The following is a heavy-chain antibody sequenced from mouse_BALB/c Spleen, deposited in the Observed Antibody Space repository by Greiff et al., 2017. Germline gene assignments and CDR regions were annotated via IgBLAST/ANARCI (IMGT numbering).Heavy chain of an antibody. CDR3: TRCYGNYYAMDY. V-gene: IGHV1-69*02. CDR2: IYPSDSYT. J-gene: IGHJ4*01. Sequence: QVQLQQSGAELVRPGASVKLSCKASGYTFTSYWINWVKQRPGQGLEWIGNIYPSDSYTNYNQKFKDKATLTVDKSSSTAYMQLSSPTSEDSAVYYCTRCYGNYYAMDYWGQGTSVTVSS. CDR1: GYTFTSYW. D-gene: IGHD1-2*01.